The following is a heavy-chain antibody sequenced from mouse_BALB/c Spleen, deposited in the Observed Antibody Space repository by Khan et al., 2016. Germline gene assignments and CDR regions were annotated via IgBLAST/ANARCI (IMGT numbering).Heavy chain of an antibody. CDR2: IDPANGNT. J-gene: IGHJ4*01. Sequence: VRLQQSGAELVKPGASVKLSCTASGFNIKDTYMHWVKQRPEQGLEWIGRIDPANGNTKYDPKFQGKATITADTSSNTAYLQLSSLTSEDTAVYYCASPDGNYAMDYWGQGTSVTVSS. CDR1: GFNIKDTY. D-gene: IGHD2-1*01. V-gene: IGHV14-3*02. CDR3: ASPDGNYAMDY.